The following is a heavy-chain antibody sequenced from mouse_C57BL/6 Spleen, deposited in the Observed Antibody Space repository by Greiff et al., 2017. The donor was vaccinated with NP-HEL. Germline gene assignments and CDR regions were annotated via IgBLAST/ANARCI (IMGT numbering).Heavy chain of an antibody. CDR3: ARGPFDY. J-gene: IGHJ2*01. CDR1: GYSITSGYY. CDR2: ISYDGSN. V-gene: IGHV3-6*01. Sequence: EVQLQESGPGLVKPSQSLSLTCSVTGYSITSGYYWNWIRQFPGNKLEWMGYISYDGSNNYNPSLKNRISITRDTSKNQSFLKLNSVTTEDTATYYCARGPFDYWGQGTTLTVSS.